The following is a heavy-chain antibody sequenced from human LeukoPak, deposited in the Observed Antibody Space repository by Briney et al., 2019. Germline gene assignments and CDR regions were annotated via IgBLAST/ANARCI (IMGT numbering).Heavy chain of an antibody. CDR3: ARGRYYFDY. V-gene: IGHV3-9*01. J-gene: IGHJ4*02. CDR2: ISWNSGSK. CDR1: GFTFDDYA. Sequence: GGSLRLSCAASGFTFDDYAMHWVRQAPGKGLEWVSGISWNSGSKGYADSVKGRFTISRGNSKNTLYLQMNSLRAEDTAVYYCARGRYYFDYWGQGTLVTVSS.